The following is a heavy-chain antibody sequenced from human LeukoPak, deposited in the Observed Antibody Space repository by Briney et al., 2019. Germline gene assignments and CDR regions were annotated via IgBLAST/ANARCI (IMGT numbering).Heavy chain of an antibody. CDR1: GFTVSSNY. J-gene: IGHJ5*02. CDR2: IYSGGST. D-gene: IGHD3-10*01. CDR3: ARVRVTMVRGGWFDP. Sequence: GGSLRLSCAASGFTVSSNYMSWVRQAPGKGLEWVSVIYSGGSTYYADSVKGRFTISRDNSKNTLYLQMNSLRAEDTAVYYCARVRVTMVRGGWFDPWGQGTLVTVSS. V-gene: IGHV3-53*01.